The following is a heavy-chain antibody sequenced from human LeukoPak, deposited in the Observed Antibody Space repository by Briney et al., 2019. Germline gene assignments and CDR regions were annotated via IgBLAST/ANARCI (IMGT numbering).Heavy chain of an antibody. D-gene: IGHD1-1*01. Sequence: EASVKVSYKASGGTFSSYAISWVRQAPGQGLEWMGRIIPILGIANYAQKFQGRVSITADKYTSTAYMELSSLRSEDTAVYYCARDSRNEGHNWFDPWGQGTLVTVSS. V-gene: IGHV1-69*04. CDR1: GGTFSSYA. CDR2: IIPILGIA. J-gene: IGHJ5*02. CDR3: ARDSRNEGHNWFDP.